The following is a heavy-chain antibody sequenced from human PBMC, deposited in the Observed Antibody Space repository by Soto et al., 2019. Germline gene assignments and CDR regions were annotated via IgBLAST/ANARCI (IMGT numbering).Heavy chain of an antibody. V-gene: IGHV3-33*01. D-gene: IGHD5-12*01. CDR3: ATSRDGYNGLAFDI. CDR1: GFTFSSYG. J-gene: IGHJ3*02. CDR2: IWYNGSNK. Sequence: QVQLVESGGGVVQPGRSLRLSCAASGFTFSSYGMHWVRQAPGKGLEWVAVIWYNGSNKYYADSVKGRFTISRDNSKNTLYLQMNSLRAEDTAVYYCATSRDGYNGLAFDIWGQGTMVTVSS.